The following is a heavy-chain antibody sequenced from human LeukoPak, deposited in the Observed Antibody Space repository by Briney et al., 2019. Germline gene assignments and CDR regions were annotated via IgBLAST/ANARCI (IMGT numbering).Heavy chain of an antibody. Sequence: SVKVSCKASGGTFSSYAISWVRQAPGQGLEWMGGIIPIFGTANYAQKFQGRVTITADESTSTAYMELSSLRSEDTAVYYCARRAEAKYSSSWSNWFDPWGQGTLVTVSS. J-gene: IGHJ5*02. CDR1: GGTFSSYA. CDR2: IIPIFGTA. D-gene: IGHD6-13*01. CDR3: ARRAEAKYSSSWSNWFDP. V-gene: IGHV1-69*13.